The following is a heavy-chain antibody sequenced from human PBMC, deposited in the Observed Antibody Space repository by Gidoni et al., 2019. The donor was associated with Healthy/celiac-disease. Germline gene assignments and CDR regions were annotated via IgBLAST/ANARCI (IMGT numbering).Heavy chain of an antibody. Sequence: QVQLVESGGGVVQPGRSLRLSCAASGFTFRSYAMHWVRQAPGKGLAWVAVISYDGSNKYYADSVKGRFTIPRDNSKNTLYLQMNSLRAEDTAVYYCAREGEVAARFLGDFDYWGQGTLVTVSS. D-gene: IGHD2-15*01. V-gene: IGHV3-30-3*01. CDR3: AREGEVAARFLGDFDY. CDR2: ISYDGSNK. CDR1: GFTFRSYA. J-gene: IGHJ4*02.